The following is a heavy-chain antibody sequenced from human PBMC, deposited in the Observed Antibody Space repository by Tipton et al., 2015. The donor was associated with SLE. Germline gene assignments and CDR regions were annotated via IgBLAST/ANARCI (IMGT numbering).Heavy chain of an antibody. CDR2: TYPGDSDS. J-gene: IGHJ6*02. V-gene: IGHV5-51*03. D-gene: IGHD5-12*01. CDR3: ASHFSGSAHEPRYPYSYGMDV. Sequence: QLVQSGAEVKQPGDSLKISCKGSGYNFTTYWIAWVRQMPGKGLEWMGITYPGDSDSRYNPSFQGQVTISADKSISSAYLQWSSLQPSDPAKFYCASHFSGSAHEPRYPYSYGMDVWGQGTPVPVSS. CDR1: GYNFTTYW.